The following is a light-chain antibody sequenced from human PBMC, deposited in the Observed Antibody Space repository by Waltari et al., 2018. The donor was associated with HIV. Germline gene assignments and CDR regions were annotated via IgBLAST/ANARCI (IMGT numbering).Light chain of an antibody. Sequence: EIVLTQSPATLSLSPGERATLSCRASRSVGSYLAWYQQKPGQAPRLLLYDASNRATGIPARFSGSGSGTDFTLTISSLEPEDYAVYYCQQRTNWPPYSFGQGTKLEIK. J-gene: IGKJ2*03. V-gene: IGKV3-11*01. CDR3: QQRTNWPPYS. CDR2: DAS. CDR1: RSVGSY.